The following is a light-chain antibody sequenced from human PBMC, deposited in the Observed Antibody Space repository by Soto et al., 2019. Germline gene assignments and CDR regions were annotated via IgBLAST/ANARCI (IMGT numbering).Light chain of an antibody. V-gene: IGLV4-69*01. Sequence: QSALTQSPSASASLGASVKLTCTLSSGHSSYAIAWHQQQPEKGPRYLMKLNSDGSHSKGDGIPDRFSGSSSGAERYLTISSLQSEDEADYYCQTWGTGTHVVFGGGTKVTVL. J-gene: IGLJ2*01. CDR2: LNSDGSH. CDR1: SGHSSYA. CDR3: QTWGTGTHVV.